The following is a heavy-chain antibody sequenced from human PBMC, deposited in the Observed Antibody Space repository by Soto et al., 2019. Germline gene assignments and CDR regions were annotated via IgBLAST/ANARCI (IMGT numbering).Heavy chain of an antibody. J-gene: IGHJ5*02. D-gene: IGHD3-10*01. CDR3: ARHARGEGAGRTNWFDP. CDR1: GGSISSSSYY. Sequence: SETLSLTCTVSGGSISSSSYYWGWIRQPPGKGLEWIGSIYYSGSTYYNPSLKSRVTISVDTSKNQFSLKLSSVTAADTAVYYCARHARGEGAGRTNWFDPWGQGTLVTVSS. V-gene: IGHV4-39*01. CDR2: IYYSGST.